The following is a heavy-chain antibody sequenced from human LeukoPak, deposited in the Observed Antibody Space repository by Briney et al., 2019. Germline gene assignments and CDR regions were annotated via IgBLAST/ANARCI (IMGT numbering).Heavy chain of an antibody. V-gene: IGHV1-2*02. CDR2: IYPSSGGT. Sequence: ASVKVSFKASGYTFTDSYMHWVRQAPGQGLEWMGWIYPSSGGTNYAQKFQGRVTMTRDTSISTAYMELSSLRSDDTAVYYCARSNIATRRGDNWFDHWGQGTLVTVSS. CDR3: ARSNIATRRGDNWFDH. J-gene: IGHJ5*02. D-gene: IGHD6-6*01. CDR1: GYTFTDSY.